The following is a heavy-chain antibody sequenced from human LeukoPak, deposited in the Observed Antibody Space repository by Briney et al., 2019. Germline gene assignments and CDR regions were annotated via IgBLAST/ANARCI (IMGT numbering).Heavy chain of an antibody. J-gene: IGHJ4*02. CDR1: GYTFTSYG. CDR2: ISAYNGNT. V-gene: IGHV1-18*01. CDR3: ARDLSGYSYGQIDY. D-gene: IGHD5-18*01. Sequence: ASVKVSCKASGYTFTSYGISWVRQAPGQGLERMGWISAYNGNTNYAQKLQGRVTMTTDTSTSTAYMELRSLRSDDTAVYYCARDLSGYSYGQIDYWGQGTLVTVSS.